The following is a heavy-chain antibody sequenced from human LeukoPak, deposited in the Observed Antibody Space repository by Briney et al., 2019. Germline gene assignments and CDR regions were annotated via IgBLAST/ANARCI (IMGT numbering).Heavy chain of an antibody. CDR1: GGTFCSYA. CDR3: ARVKHTYYYDSSGYLD. CDR2: IIPIFGTA. V-gene: IGHV1-69*05. Sequence: SVTVSCKASGGTFCSYAISWLRQAPGQGLGWMGGIIPIFGTANYAQKFKGRVAITTDESTSTAYMELSSLRSEDTAVYYCARVKHTYYYDSSGYLDWGQGTLVAVSS. J-gene: IGHJ4*02. D-gene: IGHD3-22*01.